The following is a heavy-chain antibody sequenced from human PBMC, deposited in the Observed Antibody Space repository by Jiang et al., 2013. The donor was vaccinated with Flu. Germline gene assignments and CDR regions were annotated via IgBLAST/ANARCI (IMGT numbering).Heavy chain of an antibody. J-gene: IGHJ4*02. Sequence: LLKPSETLSLTCAVYGGSFSGYYWSWIRQPPGKGLEWIGEINHSGSTNYNPSLKSRVTISVDTSKNQFSLKLSSVTAADTAVYYCARGRYYDILTPPVDYWGQGTLVTVSS. V-gene: IGHV4-34*01. D-gene: IGHD3-9*01. CDR2: INHSGST. CDR3: ARGRYYDILTPPVDY. CDR1: GGSFSGYY.